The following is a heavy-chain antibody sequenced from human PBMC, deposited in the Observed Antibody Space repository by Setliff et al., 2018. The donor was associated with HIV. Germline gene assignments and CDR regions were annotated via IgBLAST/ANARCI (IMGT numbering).Heavy chain of an antibody. CDR3: ARVPPRIAVAGLYMDV. J-gene: IGHJ6*03. D-gene: IGHD6-19*01. CDR1: GGSISSYY. Sequence: SETLSLTCTVSGGSISSYYWSWIRQPAGKGLEWIGRIYTSGSTNYNPSLKSRVTMSVDTSKNQFSLKLSSVTAADTAVYCCARVPPRIAVAGLYMDVWGKGTTVTVSS. CDR2: IYTSGST. V-gene: IGHV4-4*07.